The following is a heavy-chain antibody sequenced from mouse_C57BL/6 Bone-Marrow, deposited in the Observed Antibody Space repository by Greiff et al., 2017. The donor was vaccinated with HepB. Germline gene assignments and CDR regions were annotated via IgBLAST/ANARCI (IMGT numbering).Heavy chain of an antibody. D-gene: IGHD1-1*01. CDR1: GYAFSSSW. CDR3: ARSGIYYYGSSYFFYAMDY. Sequence: QVQLKESGPELVKPGASVKISCKASGYAFSSSWMNWVKQRPGKGLEWIGRIYPGDGDTNYNGKFKGKATLTADKSSSTAYMQLSSLTSADSAVYFCARSGIYYYGSSYFFYAMDYWGQGTSVTVSS. J-gene: IGHJ4*01. V-gene: IGHV1-82*01. CDR2: IYPGDGDT.